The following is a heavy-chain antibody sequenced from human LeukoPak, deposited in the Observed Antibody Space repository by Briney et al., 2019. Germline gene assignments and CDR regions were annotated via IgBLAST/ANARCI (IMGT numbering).Heavy chain of an antibody. Sequence: GGSLRLSCAASGFTYSSYAMSWVRQAPGKGLEWVSAISGSGGSTYYGDSVKRRFPISRDNSKNTLYLQMNRLRAEDTAVYYCAKAPDYYDSSIFDYWGQGTLVTVSS. CDR3: AKAPDYYDSSIFDY. D-gene: IGHD3-22*01. CDR1: GFTYSSYA. CDR2: ISGSGGST. V-gene: IGHV3-23*01. J-gene: IGHJ4*02.